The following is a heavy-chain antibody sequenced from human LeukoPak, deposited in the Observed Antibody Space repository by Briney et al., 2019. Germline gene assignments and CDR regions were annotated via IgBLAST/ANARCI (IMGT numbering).Heavy chain of an antibody. Sequence: SETLSLTCAVSGGSISSSIHYWAWIRQPPGKGLEWIGSMYYSGSTYYNPSIKSRVTISLDTSENQFSLKLTSATAADTAVYYCARYSLLNISEINGFDIWGQGTMVTVSS. D-gene: IGHD5-18*01. J-gene: IGHJ3*02. CDR2: MYYSGST. CDR3: ARYSLLNISEINGFDI. V-gene: IGHV4-39*07. CDR1: GGSISSSIHY.